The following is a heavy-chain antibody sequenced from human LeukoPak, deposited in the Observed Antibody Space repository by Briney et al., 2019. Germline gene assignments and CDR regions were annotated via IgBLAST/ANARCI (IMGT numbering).Heavy chain of an antibody. V-gene: IGHV5-51*01. Sequence: GESLKISCKGSGYRFTSDWIGWVRQMPGTGLEWMGIIYPGDSDTRYSPSFQGQVTISADKSVNTADLQWSSLKASDTAMYYCARLSGRVVCSAGSCYIDSWGQGTLVIVSS. CDR1: GYRFTSDW. CDR3: ARLSGRVVCSAGSCYIDS. J-gene: IGHJ4*02. D-gene: IGHD2-15*01. CDR2: IYPGDSDT.